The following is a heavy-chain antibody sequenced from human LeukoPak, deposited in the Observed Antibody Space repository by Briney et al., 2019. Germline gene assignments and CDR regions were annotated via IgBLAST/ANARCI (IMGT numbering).Heavy chain of an antibody. V-gene: IGHV3-30-3*01. CDR1: GFTFSSYA. J-gene: IGHJ3*02. CDR3: ARHVYSDAFDI. Sequence: GGSLRLSCAASGFTFSSYAMHWVRQAPGKGLEWVAVISYDGSNKYYADSVKGRFTISRDNAKNSLYLQMNSLRDQDTAVYYCARHVYSDAFDIWGQGTMVTVSS. D-gene: IGHD4-11*01. CDR2: ISYDGSNK.